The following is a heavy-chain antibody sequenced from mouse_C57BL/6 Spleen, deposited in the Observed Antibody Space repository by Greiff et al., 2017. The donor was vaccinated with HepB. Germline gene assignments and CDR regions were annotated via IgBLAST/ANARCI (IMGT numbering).Heavy chain of an antibody. CDR3: ARRGYDSYSRAMDY. Sequence: EVKLVESGPELVKPGASVKISCKASGYSFTDYNMNWVKQSNGKSLEWIGVINPNYGTTRYNQKFKGKATLTEDKSSSTAYMQLNSLTSEDSAVYYCARRGYDSYSRAMDYWGQGTSVTVSS. V-gene: IGHV1-39*01. CDR1: GYSFTDYN. CDR2: INPNYGTT. J-gene: IGHJ4*01. D-gene: IGHD2-12*01.